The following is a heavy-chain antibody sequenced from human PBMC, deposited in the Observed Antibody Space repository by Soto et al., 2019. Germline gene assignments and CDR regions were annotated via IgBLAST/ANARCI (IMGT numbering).Heavy chain of an antibody. CDR2: ISWDGGST. J-gene: IGHJ6*02. Sequence: GGSLRLSCAASGFTFDDYALHWVRQAPGTGLEWVSLISWDGGSTYYADAVKGRFTISRDNRKNSMYLQMNSLRAEETALYYCPKDMGGGAYCGGDCYPYYYYGMDVWGQGTTVTASS. CDR1: GFTFDDYA. V-gene: IGHV3-43D*03. CDR3: PKDMGGGAYCGGDCYPYYYYGMDV. D-gene: IGHD2-21*02.